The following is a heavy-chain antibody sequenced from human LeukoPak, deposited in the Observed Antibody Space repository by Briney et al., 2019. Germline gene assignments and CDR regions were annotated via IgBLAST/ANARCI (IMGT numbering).Heavy chain of an antibody. J-gene: IGHJ5*02. Sequence: KPSETLSLTCTVSGGSISSYYWSWIRQPPGKGLEWIGYIYYSGSTNYNPSLKSRVTISVDTSKNQFSLKLSSVTAADTAVYYCARTVALSGRGWFDPWGQGTLVTVSS. CDR1: GGSISSYY. CDR2: IYYSGST. D-gene: IGHD4-4*01. CDR3: ARTVALSGRGWFDP. V-gene: IGHV4-59*01.